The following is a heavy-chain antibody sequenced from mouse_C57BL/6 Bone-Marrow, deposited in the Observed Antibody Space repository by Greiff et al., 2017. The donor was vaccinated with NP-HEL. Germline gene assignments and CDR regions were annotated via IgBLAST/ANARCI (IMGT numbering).Heavy chain of an antibody. CDR2: IYPRDGST. J-gene: IGHJ2*01. D-gene: IGHD1-1*01. CDR3: ARLGYYYGSSPYYFDY. Sequence: VQLVESGPELVKPGASVKLSCKASGYTFTSYDINWVKQRPGQGLEWIGWIYPRDGSTKYNEKFKGKATLTVDTSSSTAYMELHSLTSEDSAVYFCARLGYYYGSSPYYFDYWGQGTTLTVSS. V-gene: IGHV1-85*01. CDR1: GYTFTSYD.